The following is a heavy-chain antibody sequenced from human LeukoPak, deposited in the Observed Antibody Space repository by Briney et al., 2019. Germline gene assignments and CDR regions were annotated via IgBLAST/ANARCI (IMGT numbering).Heavy chain of an antibody. CDR1: GFTFDDYA. D-gene: IGHD6-13*01. CDR2: INWDGSST. CDR3: AKTGSSWAHFDY. V-gene: IGHV3-43D*04. Sequence: GGSLRLSCAASGFTFDDYAMHWVRQAPGKGLEWVSLINWDGSSTYYADSVKGRFTISRDNSKNSLYLQMNSLRAEDTALYYCAKTGSSWAHFDYWGQGTLVTVS. J-gene: IGHJ4*02.